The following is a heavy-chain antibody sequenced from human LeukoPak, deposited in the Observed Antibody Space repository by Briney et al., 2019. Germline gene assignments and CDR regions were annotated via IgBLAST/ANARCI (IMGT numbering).Heavy chain of an antibody. CDR3: WASSGYDAGPDI. CDR2: ISWNSGSI. D-gene: IGHD5-12*01. V-gene: IGHV3-9*01. Sequence: PGRSLRLSCAASGFTFDDYAMHSVRQAPGKGLEWVSGISWNSGSIGYADSVRGRFTISRDNAKNSLYLQMNSLRAEDTALYYCWASSGYDAGPDIWGQGTMVTVSS. CDR1: GFTFDDYA. J-gene: IGHJ3*02.